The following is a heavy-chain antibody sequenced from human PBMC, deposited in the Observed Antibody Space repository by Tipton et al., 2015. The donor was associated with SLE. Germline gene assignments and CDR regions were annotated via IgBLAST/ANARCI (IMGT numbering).Heavy chain of an antibody. CDR3: ARGGYNAAFDI. CDR1: GFTFSSYA. J-gene: IGHJ3*02. D-gene: IGHD5-24*01. CDR2: ISYDRSNK. V-gene: IGHV3-30*04. Sequence: QLVQSGGGVVQPGRSLRLSCAASGFTFSSYAMHWVRQAPGKGLEWVAVISYDRSNKYYADSVKGRFTISRDNSKNTLYLQMNSLRAEDTAVYYCARGGYNAAFDIWGQGTMVTISS.